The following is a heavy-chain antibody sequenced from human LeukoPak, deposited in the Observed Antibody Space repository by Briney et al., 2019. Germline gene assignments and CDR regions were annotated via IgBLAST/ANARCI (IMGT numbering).Heavy chain of an antibody. J-gene: IGHJ3*02. CDR2: MDPDGVT. CDR3: TKGTFDI. CDR1: EFTVSANY. D-gene: IGHD6-13*01. V-gene: IGHV3-53*01. Sequence: PGGSLRLSCAGSEFTVSANYMSWVRQAPGKGLEWVSFMDPDGVTSYADSVQGRFTISRDNSKNTLYLQMSSLRAEDTAMYYCTKGTFDIWGQGTMVTVSS.